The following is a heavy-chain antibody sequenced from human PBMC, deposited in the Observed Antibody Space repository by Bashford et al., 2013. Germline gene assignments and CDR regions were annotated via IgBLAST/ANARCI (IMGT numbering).Heavy chain of an antibody. Sequence: SVKVSCKASGGTFSSYAISWVRQAPGQGLEWMGRIIPILGIANYAQKFQGRVTITADKSTSTAYMELSSLRSDDTAVYYCAKDRDDYGDPDAFNIWGQGTVVTVSS. J-gene: IGHJ3*02. V-gene: IGHV1-69*04. CDR2: IIPILGIA. CDR3: AKDRDDYGDPDAFNI. CDR1: GGTFSSYA. D-gene: IGHD4-17*01.